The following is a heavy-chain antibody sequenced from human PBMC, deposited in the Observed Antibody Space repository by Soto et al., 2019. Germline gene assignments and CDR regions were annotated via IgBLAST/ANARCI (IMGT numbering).Heavy chain of an antibody. J-gene: IGHJ5*02. D-gene: IGHD5-18*01. CDR2: IDPSGGKT. V-gene: IGHV1-46*01. CDR3: ARVMRSLLSITALDT. Sequence: ASVKVSCKASGYAFTRDQIHWVRQAPGQGLEWMGMIDPSGGKTNYAQKFQGRVTMTRDTSTSTVYMALSSLRSEDTAIYFCARVMRSLLSITALDTWGQGTLVTVS. CDR1: GYAFTRDQ.